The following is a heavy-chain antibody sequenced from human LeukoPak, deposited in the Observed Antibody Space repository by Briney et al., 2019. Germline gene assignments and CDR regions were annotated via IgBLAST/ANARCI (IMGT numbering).Heavy chain of an antibody. V-gene: IGHV4-59*08. J-gene: IGHJ3*01. CDR1: GGSISSFY. CDR2: ISNNGSA. CDR3: ATPWV. Sequence: SETLSLTCTVAGGSISSFYWSWIRQPPGKGLEWIGYISNNGSANYNPSLKSRVTMSLNTSKNQFSLKMSSVTAADTAVYYCATPWVWGQGTMVTVSS.